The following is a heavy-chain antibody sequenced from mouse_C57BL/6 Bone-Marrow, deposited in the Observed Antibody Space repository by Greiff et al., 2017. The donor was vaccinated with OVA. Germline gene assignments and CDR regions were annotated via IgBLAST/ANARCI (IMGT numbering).Heavy chain of an antibody. CDR1: GFTFSSYA. Sequence: DVMLVESGGGLVKPGGSLKLSCAASGFTFSSYAMSWVRQTPEKRLEWVATISDGGSYTYYPDNVKGRFTISRDNAKNNLYLQMSHLKSEDTAMYYCARDPSYAMDYWGPGTSVTVSS. V-gene: IGHV5-4*01. J-gene: IGHJ4*01. D-gene: IGHD6-1*01. CDR2: ISDGGSYT. CDR3: ARDPSYAMDY.